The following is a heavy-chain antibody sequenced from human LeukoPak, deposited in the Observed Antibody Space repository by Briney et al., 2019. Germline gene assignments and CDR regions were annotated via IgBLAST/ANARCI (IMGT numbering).Heavy chain of an antibody. D-gene: IGHD2-2*01. V-gene: IGHV4-31*03. J-gene: IGHJ2*01. CDR1: GGSISSGGYY. CDR2: IYYSGST. CDR3: VRDRGRKYQLRYWYFDP. Sequence: SQTLSLTCTVSGGSISSGGYYWSWIRQHPGKGLEWIGYIYYSGSTYYHPSLKSRVTISVDTSKNQFSLKLSSVTAADTAVYYCVRDRGRKYQLRYWYFDPWGRGTLVTVSS.